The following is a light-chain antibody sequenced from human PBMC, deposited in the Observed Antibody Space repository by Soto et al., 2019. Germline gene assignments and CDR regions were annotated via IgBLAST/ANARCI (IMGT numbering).Light chain of an antibody. J-gene: IGKJ1*01. CDR2: DAS. Sequence: EIVFTELPATLPLYGREXRTPFCRASQSVSSYVAWYQQKPGQAPRLLIYDASNRATGIPARFSGSGSGTDFTLTISSLEPEYFAVYYCQQRSNWTFGQGTKVDI. CDR1: QSVSSY. CDR3: QQRSNWT. V-gene: IGKV3-11*01.